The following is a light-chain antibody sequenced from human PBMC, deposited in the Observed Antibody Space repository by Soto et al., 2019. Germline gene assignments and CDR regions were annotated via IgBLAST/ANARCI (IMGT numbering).Light chain of an antibody. CDR2: EVS. Sequence: QSALTQPASVSGSPGQSITISCTGTSSDVGGYNYVSWYQQHPGKAPKHMIYEVSNRPSGVSNRFSGSKSGNTASLTISGLQAEDEADYYCSSYTSSSIDDVFGTGTKLTVL. CDR1: SSDVGGYNY. V-gene: IGLV2-14*01. CDR3: SSYTSSSIDDV. J-gene: IGLJ1*01.